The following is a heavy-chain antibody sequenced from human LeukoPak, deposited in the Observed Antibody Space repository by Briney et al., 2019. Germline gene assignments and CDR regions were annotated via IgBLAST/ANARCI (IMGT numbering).Heavy chain of an antibody. CDR3: ARGNAN. V-gene: IGHV4-59*01. CDR2: ISYSGST. J-gene: IGHJ4*02. Sequence: SETLSLTCTVSGGSINSYYWNWIRQPPGKGLEWIGYISYSGSTNYSPSLKSRVTISLDTSKNQFFLKLSSVTAADTALYYCARGNANWGQGTLVTVSS. CDR1: GGSINSYY.